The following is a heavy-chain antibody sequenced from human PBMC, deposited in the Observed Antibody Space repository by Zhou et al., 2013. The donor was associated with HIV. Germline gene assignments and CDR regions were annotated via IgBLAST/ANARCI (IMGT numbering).Heavy chain of an antibody. CDR1: GYTFTNYA. Sequence: QVQLLQSGPEMKKPGASVKVSCETSGYTFTNYAISWVRQAPGQGLEWIGWISAYNGDTNYVQSVQGRVTMTTDPATSTVYMEVRSLRSDDTAVYYXARDPPGYPYFFDYWGQGTLVTVSS. CDR3: ARDPPGYPYFFDY. D-gene: IGHD5-12*01. CDR2: ISAYNGDT. J-gene: IGHJ4*02. V-gene: IGHV1-18*01.